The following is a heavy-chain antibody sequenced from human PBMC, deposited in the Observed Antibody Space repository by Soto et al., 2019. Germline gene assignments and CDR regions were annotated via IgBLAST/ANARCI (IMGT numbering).Heavy chain of an antibody. CDR1: GFSFSSSA. CDR3: AKESVSGIRIFGP. D-gene: IGHD3-3*01. CDR2: ISYDGTYI. Sequence: GGSLRLSCAASGFSFSSSAMHWVRQSPGKGLEWVAVISYDGTYIDYEDSVKGRFTISRDNSKNTLYLQMNSLRLEDTAVYYCAKESVSGIRIFGPWGQGALVTVSS. V-gene: IGHV3-30*18. J-gene: IGHJ5*02.